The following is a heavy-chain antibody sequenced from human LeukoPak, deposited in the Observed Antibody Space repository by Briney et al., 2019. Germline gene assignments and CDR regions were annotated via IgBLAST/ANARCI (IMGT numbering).Heavy chain of an antibody. D-gene: IGHD2-15*01. CDR1: GGSFSGYY. CDR2: INHSGST. V-gene: IGHV4-34*01. Sequence: PSETLSLTCAVYGGSFSGYYWSWIRQPPGKGLEWIGEINHSGSTNYNPSLKSRVTISVDTSKNQFSLKLSSVTAADTAVYYCARGLVVVAAATKSYFDYWGQGTLVTVSS. CDR3: ARGLVVVAAATKSYFDY. J-gene: IGHJ4*02.